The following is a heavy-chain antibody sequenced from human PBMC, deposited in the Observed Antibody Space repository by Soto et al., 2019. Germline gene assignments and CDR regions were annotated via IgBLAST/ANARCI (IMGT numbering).Heavy chain of an antibody. CDR3: ARATMIGLLSS. CDR2: ISGSGGST. Sequence: GGSLRLSCAASGFTFSNYAVTWVRQAPGKGLEWVSTISGSGGSTYYADSVKGRFTISRDNSKNTLYLKMNSLRAEDTAIYYCARATMIGLLSSWGQGTLVTVSS. D-gene: IGHD3-22*01. CDR1: GFTFSNYA. V-gene: IGHV3-23*01. J-gene: IGHJ5*02.